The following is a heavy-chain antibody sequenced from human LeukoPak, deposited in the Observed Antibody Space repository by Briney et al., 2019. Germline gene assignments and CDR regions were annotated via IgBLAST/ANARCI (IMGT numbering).Heavy chain of an antibody. CDR2: ISGSGGST. CDR1: GFTFSSYA. Sequence: GGSLRLSCAASGFTFSSYAMSWVRQAPGKGLEWVSAISGSGGSTYYADSVKGRFTISRDNSKNTLYLQMNSLRAEDTAVYYCAKTDIGYSNYGLYYFDYWGQGTLVTVSS. CDR3: AKTDIGYSNYGLYYFDY. J-gene: IGHJ4*02. D-gene: IGHD4-11*01. V-gene: IGHV3-23*01.